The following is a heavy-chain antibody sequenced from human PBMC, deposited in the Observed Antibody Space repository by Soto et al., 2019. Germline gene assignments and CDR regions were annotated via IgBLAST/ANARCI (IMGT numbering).Heavy chain of an antibody. J-gene: IGHJ4*02. CDR3: ARTCGTWGSRGLVDY. Sequence: QITLKESGPTLVKPTQTLTLTCTFSGFSLSTSGVGVGWIRQPPGKALEWLAFLYWDDDKRYSPSLKSRLTITKDTSKTQVLLTMTYMDPLDTSTYYSARTCGTWGSRGLVDYWGQGTLVTVAS. CDR2: LYWDDDK. CDR1: GFSLSTSGVG. V-gene: IGHV2-5*02. D-gene: IGHD7-27*01.